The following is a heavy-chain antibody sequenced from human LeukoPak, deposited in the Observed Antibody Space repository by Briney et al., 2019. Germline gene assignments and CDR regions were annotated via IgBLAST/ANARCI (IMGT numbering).Heavy chain of an antibody. CDR3: ARPRGGVVTAIPNGMDV. J-gene: IGHJ6*02. CDR2: ISGSGGST. CDR1: GFTFSSYA. Sequence: GGSLRLSCAASGFTFSSYAMGWVRQAPGKGLEWVSAISGSGGSTYYADSVKGRFTISRDNAKNSLYLQMNSLRAEDTAVYYCARPRGGVVTAIPNGMDVWGQGTTVTVSS. D-gene: IGHD2-21*02. V-gene: IGHV3-23*01.